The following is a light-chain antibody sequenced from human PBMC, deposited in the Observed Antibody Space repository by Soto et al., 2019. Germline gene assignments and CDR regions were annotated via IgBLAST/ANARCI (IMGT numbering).Light chain of an antibody. J-gene: IGKJ1*01. V-gene: IGKV3-20*01. CDR1: HSVSSSY. CDR3: QQYGSSSGT. Sequence: EIVLTQSRGTLSLSPGERATLSFSASHSVSSSYLAWYQQKPGQAPRLLIYGASSRATGIPDRFSGSGSGTDFTLTISRLEPEDFAVYYCQQYGSSSGTFGQGTKVDI. CDR2: GAS.